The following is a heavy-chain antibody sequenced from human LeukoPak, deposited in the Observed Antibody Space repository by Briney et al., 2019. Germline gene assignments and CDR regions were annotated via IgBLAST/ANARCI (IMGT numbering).Heavy chain of an antibody. CDR2: INHSGST. J-gene: IGHJ5*02. V-gene: IGHV4-39*07. D-gene: IGHD6-19*01. Sequence: PSETLSLTCTVSGGSISSGGYYWSWLRQPPGKGLEWIGEINHSGSTNYNPSLKSRVTISVDTSKNQFSLKLSSVTAADTAVYYCARGLNRQWLAYHGHNWFDPWGQGTLVTVSS. CDR1: GGSISSGGYY. CDR3: ARGLNRQWLAYHGHNWFDP.